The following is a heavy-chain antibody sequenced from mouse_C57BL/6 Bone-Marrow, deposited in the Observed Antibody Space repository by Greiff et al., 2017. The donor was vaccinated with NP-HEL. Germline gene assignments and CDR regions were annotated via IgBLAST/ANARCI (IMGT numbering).Heavy chain of an antibody. CDR3: ARDHGNEDYYAMDD. CDR1: GFTFSDFY. J-gene: IGHJ4*01. CDR2: SRNKANDYTT. D-gene: IGHD2-1*01. Sequence: EVKLVESGGGLVQSGRSLRLSCATSGFTFSDFYMEWVRQAPGKGLEWIAASRNKANDYTTEYSASVKGRFIVSRDTSQSILYLQMNALRAEDTAIYYCARDHGNEDYYAMDDWGQGTSVTVSS. V-gene: IGHV7-1*01.